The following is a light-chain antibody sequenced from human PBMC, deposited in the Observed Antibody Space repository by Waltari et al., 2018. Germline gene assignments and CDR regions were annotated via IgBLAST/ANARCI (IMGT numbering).Light chain of an antibody. J-gene: IGKJ1*01. V-gene: IGKV3-20*01. CDR1: QSVGTS. Sequence: EVVLTQSPGTLSLSPGKRATLACRASQSVGTSLAWYQQKPGQAPRLLIYGASRRATGIPDRFSGSGSGTDFSLTISRLEPEDFAVYYCQHYVRLPATFGQGTKVEI. CDR2: GAS. CDR3: QHYVRLPAT.